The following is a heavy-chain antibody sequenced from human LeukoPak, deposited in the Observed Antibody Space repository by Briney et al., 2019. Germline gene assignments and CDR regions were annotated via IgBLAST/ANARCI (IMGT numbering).Heavy chain of an antibody. Sequence: PGRSLRLSCAASGFTFSSYGMHWVRQAPGKGLEWVAVISYDGSNKYYADSVKGRFTISRDNSKNTLYLQMNSLGAEDTAVYYCAKSHSDYDYIGYWGQGTLVTVSS. CDR1: GFTFSSYG. J-gene: IGHJ4*02. D-gene: IGHD5-12*01. CDR2: ISYDGSNK. V-gene: IGHV3-30*18. CDR3: AKSHSDYDYIGY.